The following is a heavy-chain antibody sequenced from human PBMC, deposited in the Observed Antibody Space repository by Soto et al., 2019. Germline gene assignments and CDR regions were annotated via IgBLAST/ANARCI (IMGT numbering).Heavy chain of an antibody. CDR3: ARVAYQSLDN. V-gene: IGHV1-46*01. J-gene: IGHJ4*02. CDR1: GYTVTTHH. Sequence: ASVKVSCKASGYTVTTHHMHWVRQAPGQGLEWMGIINPNDGGTLYAQKFQGRVTMTSDTSTSTVYVELSSLTSEDTAVYYCARVAYQSLDNWGQGTLVTVS. D-gene: IGHD3-16*01. CDR2: INPNDGGT.